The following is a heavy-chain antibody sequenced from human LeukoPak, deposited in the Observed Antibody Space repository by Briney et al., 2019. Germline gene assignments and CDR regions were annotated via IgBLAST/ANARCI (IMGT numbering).Heavy chain of an antibody. D-gene: IGHD6-13*01. V-gene: IGHV3-7*01. Sequence: PGGSLRLSCAASGFTFSSYWMSWVRQAPGKGLEWVANIKQDGSEKYYVDSVKGRFTISRDNAKNSLYLQMNSLRAEDTAVYYCARSTSSSSWPDDAFDIWGQGTMVTVSS. CDR1: GFTFSSYW. CDR3: ARSTSSSSWPDDAFDI. J-gene: IGHJ3*02. CDR2: IKQDGSEK.